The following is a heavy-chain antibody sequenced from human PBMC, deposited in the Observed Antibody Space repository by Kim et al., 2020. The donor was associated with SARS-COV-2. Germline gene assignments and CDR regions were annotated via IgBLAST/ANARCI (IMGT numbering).Heavy chain of an antibody. V-gene: IGHV7-4-1*02. J-gene: IGHJ4*02. D-gene: IGHD6-19*01. CDR1: GYTFISYA. Sequence: ASVKVSCKASGYTFISYAMNWVRQAPGQGLEWMGWINTNTGNPMYAQGFTGRFVFSLDTSVSTTYLQINSLEAEDTAVYYCARVAVAGLYYFDYWGQGTL. CDR2: INTNTGNP. CDR3: ARVAVAGLYYFDY.